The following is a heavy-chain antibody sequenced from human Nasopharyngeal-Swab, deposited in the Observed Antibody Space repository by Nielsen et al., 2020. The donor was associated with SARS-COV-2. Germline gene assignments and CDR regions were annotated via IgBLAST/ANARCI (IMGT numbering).Heavy chain of an antibody. J-gene: IGHJ5*02. CDR2: ISWNSGSI. Sequence: GGSLRLSCAASGFTFDDYAMHWVRQAPGKGLEWVSGISWNSGSIGYADSVKGRFTISRDNAKNSLYLQMNSLRAEDTALYCCAKDTSSYISGWFDPWGQGTLVTVSS. CDR3: AKDTSSYISGWFDP. V-gene: IGHV3-9*01. D-gene: IGHD6-13*01. CDR1: GFTFDDYA.